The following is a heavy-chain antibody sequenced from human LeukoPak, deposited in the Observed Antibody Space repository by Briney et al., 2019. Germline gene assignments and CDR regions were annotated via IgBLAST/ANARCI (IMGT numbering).Heavy chain of an antibody. J-gene: IGHJ5*02. V-gene: IGHV4-59*08. CDR2: IFYSGST. D-gene: IGHD2-15*01. CDR1: GDSISGYF. CDR3: ARGYCSGGSCYWFGT. Sequence: SETLSLTCSVSGDSISGYFWSWIRQPPGKGLEWIGHIFYSGSTNYNSSLRSRLTISLDTSKNQFSLKLSSVTAAATAMYYCARGYCSGGSCYWFGTWGQGTLVTVSS.